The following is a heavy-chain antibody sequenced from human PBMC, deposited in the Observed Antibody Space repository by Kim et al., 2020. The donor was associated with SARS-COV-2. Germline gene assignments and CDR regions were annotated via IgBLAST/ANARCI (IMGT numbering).Heavy chain of an antibody. V-gene: IGHV3-48*03. CDR3: ARAYSSSWHHRGGYFQH. CDR1: GFTFSSYE. CDR2: ISSSGSTI. Sequence: GGSLRLSCAASGFTFSSYEMNWVRQAPGKGLEWVSYISSSGSTIYYADSVKGRFTISRDNAKNSLYLQMNSLRAEDTAVYYCARAYSSSWHHRGGYFQHWGQGTLVTVSS. J-gene: IGHJ1*01. D-gene: IGHD6-13*01.